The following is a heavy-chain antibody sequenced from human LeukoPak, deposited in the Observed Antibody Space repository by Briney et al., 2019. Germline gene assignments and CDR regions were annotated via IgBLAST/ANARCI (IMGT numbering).Heavy chain of an antibody. CDR1: GGSFSGYY. J-gene: IGHJ5*02. V-gene: IGHV4-34*01. CDR3: VTEPGYCTGGRCYGGWFDP. Sequence: SETLSLTCAVYGGSFSGYYRSWIRQAPGKGLEWIGEINHSGNTNYNPSLKSRVTISVDTSKNQFSLKLSSVTAADTAVYYCVTEPGYCTGGRCYGGWFDPWGQGTLVTVSS. CDR2: INHSGNT. D-gene: IGHD2-15*01.